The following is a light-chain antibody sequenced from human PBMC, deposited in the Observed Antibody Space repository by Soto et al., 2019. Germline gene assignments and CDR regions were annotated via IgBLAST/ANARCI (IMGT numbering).Light chain of an antibody. J-gene: IGLJ3*02. V-gene: IGLV2-14*01. CDR3: ASYTDTTTQV. Sequence: QSALTQPASVSGSPGQSITVSCTGTTSDIGTYNYVSWYQHHPGKAPKLVISAVTRRSSGISDRFSGSKSGNTATLTISGLQAEDEADYYCASYTDTTTQVFGGGTKLTVL. CDR1: TSDIGTYNY. CDR2: AVT.